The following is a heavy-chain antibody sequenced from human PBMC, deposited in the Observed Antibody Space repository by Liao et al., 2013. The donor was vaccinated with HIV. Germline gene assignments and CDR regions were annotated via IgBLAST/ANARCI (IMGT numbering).Heavy chain of an antibody. J-gene: IGHJ4*02. CDR3: ARVPPLITFGGVIPYSFDY. Sequence: QLQLQESGPGLVKPSETLSLTCSVSGGSISSNSYYWGWIRQPPGKGLEWIGSIYYSGSTYYNPSLKSRVTISVDTSKNQFSLKLSSVTAADTAVYYCARVPPLITFGGVIPYSFDYWGQGTLVTVSS. CDR1: GGSISSNSYY. D-gene: IGHD3-16*01. V-gene: IGHV4-39*07. CDR2: IYYSGST.